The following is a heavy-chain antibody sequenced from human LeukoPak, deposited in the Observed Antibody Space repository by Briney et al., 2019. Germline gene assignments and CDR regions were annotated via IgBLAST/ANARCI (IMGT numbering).Heavy chain of an antibody. Sequence: ASVKVSCKASGYTFNSYGITWVRQAPGQGLEWMGWISAYNGNTNYAQKLQDRVTMTTDTSTSTAYMELRSLRSDDTAVYYCARGPIVGATFRFSYFDYWGQGTLVTVSS. CDR1: GYTFNSYG. CDR2: ISAYNGNT. D-gene: IGHD1-26*01. CDR3: ARGPIVGATFRFSYFDY. J-gene: IGHJ4*02. V-gene: IGHV1-18*01.